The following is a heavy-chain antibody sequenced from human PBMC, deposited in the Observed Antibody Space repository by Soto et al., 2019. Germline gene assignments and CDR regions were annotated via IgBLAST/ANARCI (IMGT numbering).Heavy chain of an antibody. Sequence: QTGGSLRLSCAASEFTFSNYAMSWFRQAPGKGLEWVSAISYGGGTTYYADSVKGRFTISRDNSKNTLYLQMNSLRAEDTAVYYCAKNPGYYDDSTGYHFDYWGQGTLVTVAS. D-gene: IGHD3-22*01. CDR3: AKNPGYYDDSTGYHFDY. J-gene: IGHJ4*02. CDR2: ISYGGGTT. V-gene: IGHV3-23*01. CDR1: EFTFSNYA.